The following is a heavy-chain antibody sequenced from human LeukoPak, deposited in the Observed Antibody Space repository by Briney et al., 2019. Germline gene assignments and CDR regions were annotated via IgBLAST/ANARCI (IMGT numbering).Heavy chain of an antibody. CDR3: ASQLKYPGIAAAGNFDS. CDR2: IYYSGST. J-gene: IGHJ4*02. V-gene: IGHV4-39*01. Sequence: SETLSLTCTVSGGSISSSSYYWGWIRQPPGKGLGWIGSIYYSGSTYYNPSLKSRVTISVDTSKNQFSLKLSSVTAADTAVYYCASQLKYPGIAAAGNFDSWGQGTLVTVSS. CDR1: GGSISSSSYY. D-gene: IGHD6-13*01.